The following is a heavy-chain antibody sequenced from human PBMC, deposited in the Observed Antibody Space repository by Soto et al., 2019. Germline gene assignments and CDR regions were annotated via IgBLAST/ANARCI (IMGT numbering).Heavy chain of an antibody. CDR3: ASGGSSFSFDS. CDR2: ISSSGVNT. V-gene: IGHV3-23*01. J-gene: IGHJ4*02. D-gene: IGHD6-6*01. Sequence: PGGSLRLSCVASGFTVSSYAMSWVRQAPGKGMEWVSAISSSGVNTYNADSVKGRFTISRDNSKNTLYLQMNRLRAEDTAVYYCASGGSSFSFDSWGQGTLVTVSS. CDR1: GFTVSSYA.